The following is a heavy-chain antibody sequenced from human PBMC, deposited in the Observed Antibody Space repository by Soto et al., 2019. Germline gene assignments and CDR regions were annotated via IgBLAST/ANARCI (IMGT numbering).Heavy chain of an antibody. V-gene: IGHV3-73*02. Sequence: QLVESGGALVQPGESLKLSCAASGFSFSGSAIQWVRQAPGKGLEWVGRIRTDANTYATAYAASLTGRFTLSRDDSRNTAYLQMSSLKTEETAVYFCTRPPFYYFGLDVWGQGTTVSVSS. CDR1: GFSFSGSA. CDR3: TRPPFYYFGLDV. J-gene: IGHJ6*02. CDR2: IRTDANTYAT.